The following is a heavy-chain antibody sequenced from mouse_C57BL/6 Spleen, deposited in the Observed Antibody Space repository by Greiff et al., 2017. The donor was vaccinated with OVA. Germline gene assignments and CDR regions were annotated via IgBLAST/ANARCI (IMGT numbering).Heavy chain of an antibody. J-gene: IGHJ4*01. V-gene: IGHV3-6*01. CDR2: ISYDGSN. Sequence: VQLQQSGPGLVKPSQSLSLTCSVTGYSITSGYYWNWIRQFPGNKLEWMGYISYDGSNNYNPSLKNRISITRDTSKNQFFLKLNSVTTEDTATYYCARDGDYYGSSPSMDYWGQGTSVTVSS. D-gene: IGHD1-1*01. CDR1: GYSITSGYY. CDR3: ARDGDYYGSSPSMDY.